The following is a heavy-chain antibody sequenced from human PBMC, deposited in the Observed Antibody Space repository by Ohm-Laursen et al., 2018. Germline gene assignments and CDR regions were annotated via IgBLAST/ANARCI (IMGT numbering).Heavy chain of an antibody. Sequence: SLRLSCSASEFTFSDLYMDWVRQAPGKGLEWVGLIRDKAVSYTTEYAASVKGRFTISRDDSKNSLYLQMNSLKTEDTAVYYCVREKYVSGFDYWGPGTLVTVSS. CDR1: EFTFSDLY. J-gene: IGHJ4*02. V-gene: IGHV3-72*01. CDR2: IRDKAVSYTT. CDR3: VREKYVSGFDY. D-gene: IGHD3-10*02.